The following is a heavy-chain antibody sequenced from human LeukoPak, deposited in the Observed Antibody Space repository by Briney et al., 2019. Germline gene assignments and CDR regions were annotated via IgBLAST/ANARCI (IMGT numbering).Heavy chain of an antibody. D-gene: IGHD3-16*01. V-gene: IGHV3-23*01. Sequence: GGSLRLSCAASGFTFSSYAMSWVRQAPGKGLEWVSDISGSGNNIYYADSAKGRFTISRDNSKSTLYLQMNSLRAEDTGVYYCAKGGFSSWFDPWGQGTLVTVSS. J-gene: IGHJ5*02. CDR1: GFTFSSYA. CDR2: ISGSGNNI. CDR3: AKGGFSSWFDP.